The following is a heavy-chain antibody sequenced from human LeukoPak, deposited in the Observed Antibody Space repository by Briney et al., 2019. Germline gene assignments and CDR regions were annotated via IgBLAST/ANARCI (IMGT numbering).Heavy chain of an antibody. Sequence: GRSLRLSCAASGFTFSSYGMNWVRQAPGKGLEWVSSISSSSSYIYYADSVKGRFTISRDNAKKLLYLQMDSLRAEDTAVYYCASTGSSWSYFFDNWGQGTLVTVSS. D-gene: IGHD6-13*01. CDR3: ASTGSSWSYFFDN. J-gene: IGHJ4*02. V-gene: IGHV3-21*01. CDR2: ISSSSSYI. CDR1: GFTFSSYG.